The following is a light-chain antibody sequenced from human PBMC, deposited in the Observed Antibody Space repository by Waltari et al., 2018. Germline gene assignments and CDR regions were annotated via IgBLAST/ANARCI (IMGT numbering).Light chain of an antibody. CDR2: RIN. CDR3: AGWDDNLSVV. CDR1: TSNIGTNY. J-gene: IGLJ2*01. Sequence: QPVLTQPPAASGTPGQRVTISCAGSTSNIGTNYVNWYQNIPGAAPKLLIYRINQRPSGVPDRFSGSKSGTSASLVISGLRSEDEADYFCAGWDDNLSVVFGGGTKLTVL. V-gene: IGLV1-47*01.